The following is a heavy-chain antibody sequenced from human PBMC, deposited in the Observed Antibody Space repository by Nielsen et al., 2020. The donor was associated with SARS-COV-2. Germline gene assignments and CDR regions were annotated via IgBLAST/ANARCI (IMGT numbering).Heavy chain of an antibody. CDR3: ARDAPKYSSGWYWFDP. J-gene: IGHJ5*02. D-gene: IGHD6-19*01. CDR1: GYSFTSYW. V-gene: IGHV5-10-1*01. Sequence: GESLKISCKGFGYSFTSYWISWVRQMPGKGLEWMGRIDPSDSYTNYSPSFQGHVTISADKSISTAYLQWSSLKASDTAMYYCARDAPKYSSGWYWFDPWGQGTLVTVSS. CDR2: IDPSDSYT.